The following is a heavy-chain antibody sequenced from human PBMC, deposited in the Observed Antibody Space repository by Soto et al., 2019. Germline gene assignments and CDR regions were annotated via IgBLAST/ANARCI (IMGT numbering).Heavy chain of an antibody. CDR3: AKGADSSGYYNFDY. V-gene: IGHV3-30*18. CDR2: ISYDGSNK. CDR1: GFTFSSYG. Sequence: GGSLRLSCAASGFTFSSYGMHWVRQAPGKGLERVAVISYDGSNKYYADSVKGRFTISRDNSKNTLYLQMNSLRAEDTAVYYCAKGADSSGYYNFDYWGQGTLVTVSS. D-gene: IGHD3-22*01. J-gene: IGHJ4*02.